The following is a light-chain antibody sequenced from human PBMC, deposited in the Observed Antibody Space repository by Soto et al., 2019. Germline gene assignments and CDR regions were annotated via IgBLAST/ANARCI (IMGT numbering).Light chain of an antibody. V-gene: IGKV3-15*01. CDR2: GAS. J-gene: IGKJ2*01. Sequence: EIVMTQSPATLSVSPGERATLSCRASQSVSSNLAGDQQKPGQAPRLLLYGASTRATGIPARFSGSGSGTEFTLTISSLRSEDFAVYYCQQYNNWPPRYTFGQGTKLEIK. CDR1: QSVSSN. CDR3: QQYNNWPPRYT.